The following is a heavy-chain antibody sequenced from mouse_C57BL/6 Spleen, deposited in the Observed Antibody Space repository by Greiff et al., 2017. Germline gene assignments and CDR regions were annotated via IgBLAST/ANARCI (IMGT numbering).Heavy chain of an antibody. V-gene: IGHV14-4*01. CDR2: IDPENGDT. Sequence: EVQGVESGAELVRPGASVKLSCTASGFNIKDDYMHWVKQRPEQGLEWIGWIDPENGDTEYASKFQGKATITADTSSNTAYLQLSSLTSEDTAVYYCTTRDFDYWGQGTTLTVSS. CDR3: TTRDFDY. CDR1: GFNIKDDY. J-gene: IGHJ2*01.